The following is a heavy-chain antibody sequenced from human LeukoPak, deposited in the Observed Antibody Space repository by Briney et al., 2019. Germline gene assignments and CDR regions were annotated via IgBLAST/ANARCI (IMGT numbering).Heavy chain of an antibody. CDR2: IYYTGST. Sequence: SETLSLTCTVSGGSISNYYWNWIRQPPGKGLERIGYIYYTGSTNYNPSLKSRVTMSVDTSKNQFSLNLKSVTPEDTAVYYCARNLIPEQLVLNFWGQGTLVTVSS. CDR3: ARNLIPEQLVLNF. CDR1: GGSISNYY. J-gene: IGHJ4*02. D-gene: IGHD6-13*01. V-gene: IGHV4-59*01.